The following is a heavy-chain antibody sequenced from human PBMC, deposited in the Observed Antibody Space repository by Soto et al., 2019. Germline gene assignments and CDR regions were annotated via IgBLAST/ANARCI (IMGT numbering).Heavy chain of an antibody. D-gene: IGHD2-21*02. J-gene: IGHJ4*02. CDR1: GYTFTSSA. V-gene: IGHV1-3*01. CDR3: ARAGQDCGGACYATHFDY. CDR2: INAGNSKT. Sequence: ASVKVSCKASGYTFTSSAIHWVRQAPGQSLEWMGWINAGNSKTKYSQNFQGRITITRDTSASTAYMELSSLRFEDTAMYYCARAGQDCGGACYATHFDYWGQGSLVTAPQ.